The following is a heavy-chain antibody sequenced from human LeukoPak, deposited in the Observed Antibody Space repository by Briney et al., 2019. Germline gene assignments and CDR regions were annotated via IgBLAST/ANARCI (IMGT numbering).Heavy chain of an antibody. Sequence: SETLSLTCTVSGGSISSCGYYWSWIRQHPGKGLEWIGYIYYSGSTYYNPSLKSRVTISVDTSKNQFSLKLSSVTAADTAVYYCARASGSYSGDFDYWGQGTLVTVSS. V-gene: IGHV4-31*03. CDR3: ARASGSYSGDFDY. CDR2: IYYSGST. CDR1: GGSISSCGYY. J-gene: IGHJ4*02. D-gene: IGHD1-26*01.